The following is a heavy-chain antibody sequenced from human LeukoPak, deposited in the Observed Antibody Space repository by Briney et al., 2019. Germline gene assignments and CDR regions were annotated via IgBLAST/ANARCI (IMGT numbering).Heavy chain of an antibody. CDR1: GGSISSGSYY. CDR3: ARVGNRPY. D-gene: IGHD1-14*01. J-gene: IGHJ4*02. CDR2: IYTSGST. V-gene: IGHV4-61*02. Sequence: SETLSLTCTVSGGSISSGSYYWSWIRQPAGKGLEWIGRIYTSGSTNYNPSLKSRVTISVDTSKNQFSLKLSSVTAADTAVYYCARVGNRPYWGQGTLVTVSS.